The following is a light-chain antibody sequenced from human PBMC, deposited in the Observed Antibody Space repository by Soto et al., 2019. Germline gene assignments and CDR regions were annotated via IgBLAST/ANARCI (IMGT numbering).Light chain of an antibody. CDR1: TGAVTNGHY. CDR2: DTT. CDR3: LLSYNGPYV. Sequence: AVVTQEPSLTVSPGGTVTLTCGSSTGAVTNGHYPYWFQQKPGQAPRTLIYDTTNRHSWTPARFSGSLLGGKAALTLSGAQTEGEAEYYCLLSYNGPYVFGTGTKVTVL. J-gene: IGLJ1*01. V-gene: IGLV7-46*01.